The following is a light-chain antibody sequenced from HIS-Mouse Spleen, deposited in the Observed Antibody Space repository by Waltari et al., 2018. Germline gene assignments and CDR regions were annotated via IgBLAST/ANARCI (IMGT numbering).Light chain of an antibody. CDR2: GAS. J-gene: IGKJ2*01. CDR1: QSVRSSY. Sequence: EIVLTQSPGTLSLSPGERATLSCRASQSVRSSYLAWYQQKPGQAPRLLLYGASSRAPGIPDRFSGSGSGTDFTLTISRLEPEDFAVYYCQQYGSSPYTFGQGTKLEIK. V-gene: IGKV3-20*01. CDR3: QQYGSSPYT.